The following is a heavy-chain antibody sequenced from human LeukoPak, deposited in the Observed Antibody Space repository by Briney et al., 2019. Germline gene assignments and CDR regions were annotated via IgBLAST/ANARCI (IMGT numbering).Heavy chain of an antibody. Sequence: PGGSLRLSCAASGFTFRSYSMNWVRQAPGKGLEWVSYISSSSGIIYYADAVKGRFTISRENAKNSLYLQMNSLRAEDTAVYYCARDPGPATFDPWGQGTLVTVSS. CDR1: GFTFRSYS. D-gene: IGHD2-2*01. CDR2: ISSSSGII. J-gene: IGHJ5*02. V-gene: IGHV3-48*01. CDR3: ARDPGPATFDP.